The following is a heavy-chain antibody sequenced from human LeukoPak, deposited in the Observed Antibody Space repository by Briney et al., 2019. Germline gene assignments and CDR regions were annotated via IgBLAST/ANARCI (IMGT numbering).Heavy chain of an antibody. Sequence: GGSLRLSCAASGFTFSSYWMHWVRQAPGKGLVWVSRINSDGSSTSYTDSVKGRFTISRDNAKNTLYLQMNSLRAEDTAVYYCARVGGYSSSLFDYWGQGTLVTVSS. CDR3: ARVGGYSSSLFDY. CDR2: INSDGSST. J-gene: IGHJ4*02. CDR1: GFTFSSYW. D-gene: IGHD6-6*01. V-gene: IGHV3-74*01.